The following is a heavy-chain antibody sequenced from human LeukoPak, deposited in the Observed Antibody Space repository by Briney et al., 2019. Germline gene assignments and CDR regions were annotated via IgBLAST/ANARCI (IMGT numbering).Heavy chain of an antibody. J-gene: IGHJ5*02. CDR3: AKAASGGAKSGWFDP. Sequence: GGSLRLSCAASGFTFSSYSMNWVRQAPGKGLEWVSYISSSSSTIYYADSVKGRLTISRDNSKNTLYLQMNSLRAEDTAVYYCAKAASGGAKSGWFDPWGQGTLVTVSS. CDR2: ISSSSSTI. V-gene: IGHV3-48*01. CDR1: GFTFSSYS. D-gene: IGHD1-26*01.